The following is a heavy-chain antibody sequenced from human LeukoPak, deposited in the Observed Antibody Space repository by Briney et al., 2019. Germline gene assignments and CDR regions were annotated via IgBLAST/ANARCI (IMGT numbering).Heavy chain of an antibody. Sequence: GSLRLSCAASGFTFSHYAMSWVRQAPGKGLEWVSTISGSGVSRYYADSVKGRFTISRDNFKNTLYLQMNSLRAEDTAVYYCAKDVRQSWDYGDLDFDYWGQGTLVTVSS. D-gene: IGHD4-17*01. CDR3: AKDVRQSWDYGDLDFDY. J-gene: IGHJ4*02. V-gene: IGHV3-23*01. CDR1: GFTFSHYA. CDR2: ISGSGVSR.